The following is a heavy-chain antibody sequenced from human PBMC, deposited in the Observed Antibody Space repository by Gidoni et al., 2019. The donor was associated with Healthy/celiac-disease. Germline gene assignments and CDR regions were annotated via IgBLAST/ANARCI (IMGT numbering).Heavy chain of an antibody. J-gene: IGHJ2*01. V-gene: IGHV4-39*01. Sequence: QLQLQESGPGLVKPPETLSLTCTVPGGSISSSSYYWGWIRQPPGKGLAWIGSIYYSGSPYYIPSLKSRVTISVDTSKNQFSLKLSSVTAADTAVYYCAVTSDYGDKWYFDLWGRGTLVTVSS. CDR1: GGSISSSSYY. CDR2: IYYSGSP. D-gene: IGHD4-17*01. CDR3: AVTSDYGDKWYFDL.